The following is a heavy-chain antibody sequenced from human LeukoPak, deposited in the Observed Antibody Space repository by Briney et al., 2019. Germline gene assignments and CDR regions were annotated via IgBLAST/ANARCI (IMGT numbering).Heavy chain of an antibody. J-gene: IGHJ4*02. CDR1: GLTFSSHW. CDR2: ISGSGAST. V-gene: IGHV3-23*01. D-gene: IGHD1-26*01. Sequence: TGGSLRLSCAASGLTFSSHWMHWVRQAPGKGLEWISGISGSGASTYYADSVKGRFTISRDDSRNTLYLQMNSLRGDDTAVYYCAKDVGKWESLHFFDYWGQGTLVTVSS. CDR3: AKDVGKWESLHFFDY.